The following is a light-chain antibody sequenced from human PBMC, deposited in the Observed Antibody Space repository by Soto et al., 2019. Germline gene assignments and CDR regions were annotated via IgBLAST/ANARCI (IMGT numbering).Light chain of an antibody. J-gene: IGKJ2*01. CDR1: QSVSSY. CDR2: DAS. CDR3: QQRSNWLMYT. V-gene: IGKV3-11*01. Sequence: EIVLTQSPATLSLSPGERATLSCRASQSVSSYLAWYQQKPGQAPRLLIYDASNRATGIPARFSGRGSGTDFTLTISSLEPEDFAVYYCQQRSNWLMYTFGQGTQLEIK.